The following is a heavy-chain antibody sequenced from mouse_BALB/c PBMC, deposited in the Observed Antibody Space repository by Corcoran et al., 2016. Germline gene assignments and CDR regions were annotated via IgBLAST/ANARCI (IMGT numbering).Heavy chain of an antibody. CDR2: ISYDGSN. D-gene: IGHD1-1*02. CDR1: GYSITSGYY. V-gene: IGHV3-6*02. Sequence: DVQLQESGPGLVKPSQSLSLTCSVTGYSITSGYYWNWIRQFPGNKLEWMGYISYDGSNNYNPSLKNRISITRDTSKNQFFLKLNSVTTEDTATYYGARAAYGGVAYWGQGTLVTVSA. J-gene: IGHJ3*01. CDR3: ARAAYGGVAY.